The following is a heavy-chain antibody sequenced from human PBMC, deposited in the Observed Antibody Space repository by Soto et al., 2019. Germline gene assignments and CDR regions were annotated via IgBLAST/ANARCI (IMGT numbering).Heavy chain of an antibody. CDR2: ILPVFGTA. Sequence: QVHLVQSGAEVKKPGSSVKVSCKASGGTFSTSSINWLRQAPGQRPEWMGNILPVFGTADYAQKFRDRVTITADKSTNTAYMELLSLFSADAAVYYCARGHEYGGNSDAFDIWGQGTVVTVSS. CDR3: ARGHEYGGNSDAFDI. V-gene: IGHV1-69*14. D-gene: IGHD4-17*01. CDR1: GGTFSTSS. J-gene: IGHJ3*02.